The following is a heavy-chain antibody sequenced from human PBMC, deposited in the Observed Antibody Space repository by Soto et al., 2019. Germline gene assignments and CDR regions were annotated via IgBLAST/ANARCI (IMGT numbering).Heavy chain of an antibody. J-gene: IGHJ2*01. CDR3: ARDPRIEAAGSWYFDL. CDR1: GGTFSSYA. Sequence: GASVKVSFKASGGTFSSYAISWVRQAPGQGLEWMGGIIPIFGTANYAQKFQGRVTITADESTSTAYMELSSLRSEDTAVYYCARDPRIEAAGSWYFDLWGRGTLVTVSS. CDR2: IIPIFGTA. V-gene: IGHV1-69*13. D-gene: IGHD6-13*01.